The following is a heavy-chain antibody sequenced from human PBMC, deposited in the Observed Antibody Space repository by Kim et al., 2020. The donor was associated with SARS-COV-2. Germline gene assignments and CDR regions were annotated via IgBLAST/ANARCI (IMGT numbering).Heavy chain of an antibody. V-gene: IGHV4-59*13. Sequence: SETLSLTCTVSGGSISSYYWSWIRQPPGKGLEWIGYIYYSGSTNYNPSLKSRVTISVDTSKNQFSLKLSSVTAADTAVYYCARFSGIAVAGPFDYWGQGT. D-gene: IGHD6-19*01. J-gene: IGHJ4*02. CDR1: GGSISSYY. CDR3: ARFSGIAVAGPFDY. CDR2: IYYSGST.